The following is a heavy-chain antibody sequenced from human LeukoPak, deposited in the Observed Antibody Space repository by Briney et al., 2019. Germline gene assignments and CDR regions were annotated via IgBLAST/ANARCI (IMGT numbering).Heavy chain of an antibody. D-gene: IGHD2-21*02. CDR1: GDXISNGGYY. CDR3: AREGGDFGVSFDY. J-gene: IGHJ4*02. Sequence: SETLSLTCSVAGDXISNGGYYWSWIRQHPGKGLEWIGFIFYSGRTYYNPSLRSRLNISFDTSLNQFSLELRSVTAADTAVYYCAREGGDFGVSFDYWGQGTLVTVSS. CDR2: IFYSGRT. V-gene: IGHV4-31*03.